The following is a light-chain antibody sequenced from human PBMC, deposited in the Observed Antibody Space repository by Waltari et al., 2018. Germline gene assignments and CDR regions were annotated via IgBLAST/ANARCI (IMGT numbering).Light chain of an antibody. J-gene: IGKJ2*01. V-gene: IGKV1-39*01. CDR2: GAS. CDR3: QQTYSTPLYT. Sequence: DIQMTQSPSSLSASVGDRVTIPCRASQNISTYLNWYQQKPGKAPKLLISGASSLQSGVPARFSGSGSGTDFTLTISSLQPEDFSTYYCQQTYSTPLYTFGQGTKLEIK. CDR1: QNISTY.